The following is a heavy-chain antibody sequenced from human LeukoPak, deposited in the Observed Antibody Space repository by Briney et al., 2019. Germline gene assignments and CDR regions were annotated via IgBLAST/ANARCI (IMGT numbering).Heavy chain of an antibody. J-gene: IGHJ6*04. D-gene: IGHD3-9*01. Sequence: SVKVSCKASGGTFSSYAISWVRQAPGQGLEWMGGIIPIFGTANYAQKFQSRVTITADKSTSTAYMELSSLRSEDTAVYYCANTIYDILTGYPYYYYGMDVWGKGTTVTVSS. CDR2: IIPIFGTA. V-gene: IGHV1-69*06. CDR3: ANTIYDILTGYPYYYYGMDV. CDR1: GGTFSSYA.